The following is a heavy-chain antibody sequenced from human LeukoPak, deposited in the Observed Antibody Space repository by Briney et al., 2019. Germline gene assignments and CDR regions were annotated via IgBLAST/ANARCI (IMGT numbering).Heavy chain of an antibody. D-gene: IGHD3-22*01. V-gene: IGHV3-21*01. J-gene: IGHJ4*02. Sequence: GSLRLSCAASGFTFSTYSMYWVGQAPRKGLEWVSSISRSSSSINYADSVKGRFTISRDNAKNSLYLQMNSLRAEDTAVYFCATMYYSDRSGYYDFDYWGQRTVIIVSS. CDR3: ATMYYSDRSGYYDFDY. CDR2: ISRSSSSI. CDR1: GFTFSTYS.